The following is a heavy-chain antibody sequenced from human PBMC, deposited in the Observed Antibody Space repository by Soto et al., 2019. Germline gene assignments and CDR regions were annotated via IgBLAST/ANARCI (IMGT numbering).Heavy chain of an antibody. J-gene: IGHJ5*02. CDR3: ASGRKGVGYLWVWFDP. D-gene: IGHD3-22*01. Sequence: QVQLVQSGAEVKKPGSSVKVSCKASGGTFSSYAISWMRQAPGQGLEWMGGIIPIFGTANYAQKFQGRVTITADDSTSTAYMELSSLRSDDTAVYYCASGRKGVGYLWVWFDPWGQGTLVTVSS. CDR1: GGTFSSYA. CDR2: IIPIFGTA. V-gene: IGHV1-69*01.